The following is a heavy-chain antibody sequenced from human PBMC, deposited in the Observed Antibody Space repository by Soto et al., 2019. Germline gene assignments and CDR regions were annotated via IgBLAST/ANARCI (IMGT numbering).Heavy chain of an antibody. J-gene: IGHJ5*02. D-gene: IGHD2-2*01. V-gene: IGHV4-31*03. CDR3: ARNIVVVPAAMGWFDP. CDR1: GGSISSGGYY. Sequence: SETLSLTCTVSGGSISSGGYYWSWIRQHPGKGLEWIGYIYYSGSTYYNPSLKSRVTISVDTSKNQFSLKLSSVTAADTAVCYCARNIVVVPAAMGWFDPWGQGTLVTVSS. CDR2: IYYSGST.